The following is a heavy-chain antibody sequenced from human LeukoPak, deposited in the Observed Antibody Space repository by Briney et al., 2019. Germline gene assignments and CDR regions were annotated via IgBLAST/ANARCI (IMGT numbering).Heavy chain of an antibody. Sequence: SGTLSLTCTVSGGSISSYYWSWIRQPPGKGLEWIGYIYYSGSTNYNPSLKSRVTISVDTSKNQFSLKLSSVTAADTAVYYCARVDPDSSSTLEVFDYWDQGTLVTVSS. CDR2: IYYSGST. D-gene: IGHD6-6*01. CDR1: GGSISSYY. J-gene: IGHJ4*02. CDR3: ARVDPDSSSTLEVFDY. V-gene: IGHV4-59*01.